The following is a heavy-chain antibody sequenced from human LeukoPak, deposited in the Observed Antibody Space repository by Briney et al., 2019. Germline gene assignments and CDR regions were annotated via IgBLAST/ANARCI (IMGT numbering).Heavy chain of an antibody. J-gene: IGHJ5*02. CDR2: IIPIFGIA. Sequence: GASVKVSCKASGGTFSSYAISWVRQAPGQGLEWMGRIIPIFGIANYAQKFQGRVTITADKSTSTAYMELSSLRSGDTAVYYCARDEYCGGDCYFWFDPWGQGTLVTVSS. D-gene: IGHD2-21*02. CDR3: ARDEYCGGDCYFWFDP. CDR1: GGTFSSYA. V-gene: IGHV1-69*04.